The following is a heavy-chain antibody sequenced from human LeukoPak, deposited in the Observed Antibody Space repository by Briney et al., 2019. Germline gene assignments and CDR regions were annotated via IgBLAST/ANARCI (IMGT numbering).Heavy chain of an antibody. D-gene: IGHD5-12*01. Sequence: ASVKVSCKASGYTFTGYYMHWVRQAPGQGLEWMGWINPNSGGTNYAQKFQGRVTMTRDTSISTAYMELSRLRSEDTAVYYCARAQDIVATIDYWGQGTLVTVSS. V-gene: IGHV1-2*02. J-gene: IGHJ4*02. CDR2: INPNSGGT. CDR1: GYTFTGYY. CDR3: ARAQDIVATIDY.